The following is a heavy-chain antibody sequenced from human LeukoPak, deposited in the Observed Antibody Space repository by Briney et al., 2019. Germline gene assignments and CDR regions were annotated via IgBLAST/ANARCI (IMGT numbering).Heavy chain of an antibody. Sequence: PSETLSLTCTVSGYSISSGYYWGWIRQPPGKGLEWIGSIYHSGSTYYNPSLKSRVTISVDTSKNQFSLKLSSVTAADTAVYYCARPPRGYCSSTSCPRRGGFDYWGQGTLVTVSS. D-gene: IGHD2-2*01. V-gene: IGHV4-38-2*02. CDR3: ARPPRGYCSSTSCPRRGGFDY. J-gene: IGHJ4*02. CDR2: IYHSGST. CDR1: GYSISSGYY.